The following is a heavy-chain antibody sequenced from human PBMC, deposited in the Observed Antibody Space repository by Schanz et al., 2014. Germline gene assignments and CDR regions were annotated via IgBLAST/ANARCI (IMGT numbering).Heavy chain of an antibody. Sequence: QVQLVQSGAEVKKPGASVKVYCKASGYTFTAYFIHWVRQAPGQGLEWMGWINPDSGGTNYAQKFQGRVTMTRDMSINTAYMELSRLRSDDSAVYYCARDIQYHYDTSGPVGAFDIWGQGTVVTVSS. CDR2: INPDSGGT. V-gene: IGHV1-2*02. CDR1: GYTFTAYF. CDR3: ARDIQYHYDTSGPVGAFDI. D-gene: IGHD3-22*01. J-gene: IGHJ3*02.